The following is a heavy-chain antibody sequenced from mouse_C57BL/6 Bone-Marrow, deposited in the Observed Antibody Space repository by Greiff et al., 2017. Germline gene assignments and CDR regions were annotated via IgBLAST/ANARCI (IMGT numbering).Heavy chain of an antibody. Sequence: VQLQQPGAELVKPGASVKLSCKASGYTFTSYWMHWVKQRPGQGLEWIGMIHPNSGSNNYNEKFKSKATMTLDKSSSTAYVQLSSLKSEESAVYYFARMVHYSNYGFAYWGQGTLVTVSA. V-gene: IGHV1-64*01. CDR2: IHPNSGSN. D-gene: IGHD2-5*01. J-gene: IGHJ3*01. CDR3: ARMVHYSNYGFAY. CDR1: GYTFTSYW.